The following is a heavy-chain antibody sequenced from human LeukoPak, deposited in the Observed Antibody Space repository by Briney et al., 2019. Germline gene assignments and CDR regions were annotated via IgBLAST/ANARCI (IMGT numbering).Heavy chain of an antibody. Sequence: PGGSLRLSCAASGFTFDDYAMHWVRQAPGKGLEWVSGISWNSGSIGYADSVKGRFTISRDNAKNSLYLQMNSLRAEDTALYYCAKDRDGYNGNFDYWGQGTLVTVSS. CDR3: AKDRDGYNGNFDY. V-gene: IGHV3-9*01. J-gene: IGHJ4*02. CDR2: ISWNSGSI. D-gene: IGHD5-24*01. CDR1: GFTFDDYA.